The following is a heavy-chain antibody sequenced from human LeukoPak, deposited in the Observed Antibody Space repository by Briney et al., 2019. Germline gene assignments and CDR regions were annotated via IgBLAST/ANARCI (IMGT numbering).Heavy chain of an antibody. CDR2: IYYSGST. Sequence: PSETLSLTCTVSGGSISSSSYYWGWIRQPPGKGPEWIGSIYYSGSTYYNPSLKSRVTISVDTSKNQFSLKLSSVTAADTAVYYCARRGGRVAAAPYDYWGQGTLVTVSS. V-gene: IGHV4-39*07. CDR3: ARRGGRVAAAPYDY. J-gene: IGHJ4*02. D-gene: IGHD6-13*01. CDR1: GGSISSSSYY.